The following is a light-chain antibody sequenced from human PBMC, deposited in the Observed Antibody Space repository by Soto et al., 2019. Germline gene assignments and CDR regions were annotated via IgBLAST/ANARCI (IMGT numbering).Light chain of an antibody. Sequence: DIQMTQCPSTLSGSVGDRVTVTWLASQTISSWLAWYQQKPGKAPKLLIYKASTLKSGVPSRFRGSGSGTEFTLTISSLQPDDFAIYCCQHYNSYSEPFGKGAQVDI. V-gene: IGKV1-5*03. CDR2: KAS. CDR1: QTISSW. J-gene: IGKJ1*01. CDR3: QHYNSYSEP.